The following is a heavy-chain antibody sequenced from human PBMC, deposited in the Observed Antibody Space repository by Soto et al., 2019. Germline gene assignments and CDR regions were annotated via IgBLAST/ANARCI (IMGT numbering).Heavy chain of an antibody. V-gene: IGHV3-23*01. CDR3: AKDPNGDYVGAFDG. CDR2: ITGGGGGT. J-gene: IGHJ3*01. Sequence: EVQLLESGGGLVQPGGSLRLSCAGSGLTFSKYAMVWVRQAPGKGLEWVSAITGGGGGTNYADSVRDRFSISRDNSKTTLYLQMNSLRAEDTALYYCAKDPNGDYVGAFDGWGPGTMVTVSS. D-gene: IGHD4-17*01. CDR1: GLTFSKYA.